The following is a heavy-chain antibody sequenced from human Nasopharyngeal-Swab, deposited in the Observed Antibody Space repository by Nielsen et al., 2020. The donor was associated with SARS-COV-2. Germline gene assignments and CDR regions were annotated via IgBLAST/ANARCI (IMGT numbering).Heavy chain of an antibody. D-gene: IGHD6-13*01. V-gene: IGHV4-39*01. CDR3: ARPGKGIAAADY. Sequence: WIGKCQGKGLEWIGSIYYSGSTYYNPSLKSRVTISVDTSKNQFSLKLSSVTAADTAVYYCARPGKGIAAADYWGQGTLVTVSS. CDR2: IYYSGST. J-gene: IGHJ4*02.